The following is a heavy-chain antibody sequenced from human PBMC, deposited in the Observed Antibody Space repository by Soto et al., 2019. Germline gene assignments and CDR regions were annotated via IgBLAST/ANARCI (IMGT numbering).Heavy chain of an antibody. CDR3: ARVDKIQLWLGSPIDH. D-gene: IGHD5-18*01. Sequence: QVQLQESGPGLVKPSQTLSLTCTVSGGSISSGGYYWSWIRQHPGKGLEWIGYISYSGSTYYNPSLKSRVPKSVDTSKNQFSMKLSSVTAAYTAVYYCARVDKIQLWLGSPIDHWGQGTLVTLSS. CDR2: ISYSGST. CDR1: GGSISSGGYY. V-gene: IGHV4-31*03. J-gene: IGHJ4*02.